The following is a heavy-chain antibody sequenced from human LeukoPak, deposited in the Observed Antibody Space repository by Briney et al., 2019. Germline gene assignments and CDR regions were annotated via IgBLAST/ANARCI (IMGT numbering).Heavy chain of an antibody. D-gene: IGHD3-9*01. CDR1: GFTFSSYA. V-gene: IGHV3-30-3*01. CDR2: ISYDGSNK. J-gene: IGHJ4*02. Sequence: PGGSLRLSCAASGFTFSSYAMHWVRQAPGKGLEWVAVISYDGSNKYYADSVEGRFTISRDNSKNTLYLQMNSLRAEDTAVYYCASPFLTLPYYWGQGTLVTVSS. CDR3: ASPFLTLPYY.